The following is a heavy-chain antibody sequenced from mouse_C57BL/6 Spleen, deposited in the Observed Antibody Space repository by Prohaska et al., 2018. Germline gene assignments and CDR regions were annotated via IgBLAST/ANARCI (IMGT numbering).Heavy chain of an antibody. CDR2: INPNNGGT. CDR1: GYTFTDYY. Sequence: EVQLQQSGPELVKPGASVKISCKASGYTFTDYYMNWVKQSHGKSLEWIGDINPNNGGTSYNQKFKGKATVTVDKSSSTAYMELRSLTSGDSAVYYCAREGGKLGGFAYWGQGTLVTVSA. J-gene: IGHJ3*01. V-gene: IGHV1-26*01. CDR3: AREGGKLGGFAY. D-gene: IGHD4-1*01.